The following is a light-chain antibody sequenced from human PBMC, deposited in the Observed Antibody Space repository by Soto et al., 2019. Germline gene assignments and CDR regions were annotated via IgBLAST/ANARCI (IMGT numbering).Light chain of an antibody. V-gene: IGKV1-5*03. CDR3: QPYNSYFFT. CDR2: RAS. Sequence: DIQMTQSPSTLSASVGDRVNITCRASQSISSWLAWYQQKPGKAPKLLIYRASDLQTGVPSSFSGSGSGTEFTLTISSLQTDYIATSYCQPYNSYFFTFGPWTKVDVK. CDR1: QSISSW. J-gene: IGKJ3*01.